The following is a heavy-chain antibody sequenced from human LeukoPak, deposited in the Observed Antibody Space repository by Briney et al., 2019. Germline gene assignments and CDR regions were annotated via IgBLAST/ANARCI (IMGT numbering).Heavy chain of an antibody. CDR1: GFTFSSFE. Sequence: GGSLRLSCAASGFTFSSFEMHWVRQAPGKGLEWVSYISSSGSTIYYADSVKGRFTISRDNAKNSLYLQMNSLRAEDTAVYYCAELGITMIGGVWGKGTTVTISS. J-gene: IGHJ6*04. CDR2: ISSSGSTI. V-gene: IGHV3-48*03. CDR3: AELGITMIGGV. D-gene: IGHD3-10*02.